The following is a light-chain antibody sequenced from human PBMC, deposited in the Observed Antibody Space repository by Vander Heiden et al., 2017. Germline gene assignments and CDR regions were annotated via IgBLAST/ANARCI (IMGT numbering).Light chain of an antibody. CDR3: QSPDDSMRGFFV. J-gene: IGLJ2*01. CDR1: SSNIGAPYD. Sequence: QSVLTQPPSVSGAPGQRVTISCTGTSSNIGAPYDVHWYQHLPGTAPKLLIVYNTHRPSGVPDRFSCAKSCTSASPDINGRQAEDEADDYCQSPDDSMRGFFVFGGGTKLTVL. V-gene: IGLV1-40*01. CDR2: YNT.